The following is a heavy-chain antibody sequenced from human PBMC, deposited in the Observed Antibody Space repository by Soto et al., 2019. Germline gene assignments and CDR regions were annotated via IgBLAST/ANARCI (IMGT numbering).Heavy chain of an antibody. D-gene: IGHD2-21*01. CDR2: ISSNGGST. CDR1: GFTFSSYA. CDR3: AREDRYCTGAGCFQPGSGRYFDY. V-gene: IGHV3-64*04. J-gene: IGHJ4*02. Sequence: GGSLRLSCSASGFTFSSYAMHWVRQAPGKGLEYVSAISSNGGSTYYADSVKGRFTISRDNSKNTLYLQMNSLRGEDTAVYFCAREDRYCTGAGCFQPGSGRYFDYWGQGTPVTVSS.